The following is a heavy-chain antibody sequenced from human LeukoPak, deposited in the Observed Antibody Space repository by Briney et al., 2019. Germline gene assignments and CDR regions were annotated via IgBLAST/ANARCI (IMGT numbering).Heavy chain of an antibody. CDR3: ARDYSGFDFDY. J-gene: IGHJ4*02. CDR1: GFTFSTYS. D-gene: IGHD5-12*01. CDR2: ISSSSSYI. Sequence: GGSLRPSCAASGFTFSTYSMNWVRQAPGKGLEWVSCISSSSSYIYYSDSVKGRFTISRDNAKNSLYLQMNSLRAEDTAVYYCARDYSGFDFDYWGQGTLVTVSS. V-gene: IGHV3-21*01.